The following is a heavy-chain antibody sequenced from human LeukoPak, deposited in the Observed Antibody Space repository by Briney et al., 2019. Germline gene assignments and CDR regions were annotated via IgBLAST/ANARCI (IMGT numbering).Heavy chain of an antibody. CDR1: GYTFTSYG. CDR3: ARDQYQAIFGVVTTNWFDP. Sequence: GASVKVSCKASGYTFTSYGISWVRQAPGQGLEWMGRIIPILGIANYAQKFQGRVTITADKSTSTAYMELSSLRSEDTAVYYCARDQYQAIFGVVTTNWFDPWGQGTLVTVSS. V-gene: IGHV1-69*04. CDR2: IIPILGIA. J-gene: IGHJ5*02. D-gene: IGHD3-3*01.